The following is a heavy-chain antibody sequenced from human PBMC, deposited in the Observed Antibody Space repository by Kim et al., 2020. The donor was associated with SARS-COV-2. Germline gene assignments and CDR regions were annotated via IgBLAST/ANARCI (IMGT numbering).Heavy chain of an antibody. V-gene: IGHV4-34*01. CDR2: INHSGST. Sequence: SETLSLTCAVYGGSFSGYYWSWIRQPPGKGLEWIGEINHSGSTNYNPSLKSRVTISVDTSKNQFSLKLSSVTAADTAVYYCARPLGDAFDIWGQGTMVTVSS. CDR3: ARPLGDAFDI. J-gene: IGHJ3*02. CDR1: GGSFSGYY.